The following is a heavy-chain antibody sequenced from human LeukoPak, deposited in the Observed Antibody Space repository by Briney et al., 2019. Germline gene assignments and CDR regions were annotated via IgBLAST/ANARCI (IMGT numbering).Heavy chain of an antibody. CDR2: IYPSGST. CDR3: ARSYASSWYWNWFDP. Sequence: SETLSLTCTVSGYSISNGYYWGWIRQPPGTGLEWIGSIYPSGSTFYNPSLKSRVTISVDTSKNQFSLRLSSVTAADTAVYYCARSYASSWYWNWFDPWGQGSLVTVSS. D-gene: IGHD6-13*01. CDR1: GYSISNGYY. J-gene: IGHJ5*02. V-gene: IGHV4-38-2*02.